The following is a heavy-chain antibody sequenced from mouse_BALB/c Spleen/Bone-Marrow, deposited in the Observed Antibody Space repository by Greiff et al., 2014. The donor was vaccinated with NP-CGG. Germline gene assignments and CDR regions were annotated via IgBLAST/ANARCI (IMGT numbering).Heavy chain of an antibody. Sequence: VQLQQPGAELVKPGASVKLSCTASGFNIKDTYMHWVKQRPEQGLEWIGRIDPANGNTKYDPKFQGKATITADTSSNTAYLQLSSLTPEDTAVYYCARSYGSSPFDYWGQGTTLTVSS. CDR3: ARSYGSSPFDY. D-gene: IGHD1-1*01. J-gene: IGHJ2*01. V-gene: IGHV14-3*02. CDR1: GFNIKDTY. CDR2: IDPANGNT.